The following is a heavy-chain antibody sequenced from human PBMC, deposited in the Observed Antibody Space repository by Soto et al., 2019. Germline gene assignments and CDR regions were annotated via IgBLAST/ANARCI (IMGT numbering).Heavy chain of an antibody. Sequence: QVQLVQSGAEVKKPESSVKVSCKASGGTFSSYAISWVRQAPGQGREWMGGIIPMSGTVKYAQKFQGRVTITADESTTTAYMELSSLRYEDTAVYYCNLDSSGSYDVFDIWGQGTVVTVSS. J-gene: IGHJ3*02. D-gene: IGHD3-22*01. CDR3: NLDSSGSYDVFDI. CDR1: GGTFSSYA. CDR2: IIPMSGTV. V-gene: IGHV1-69*01.